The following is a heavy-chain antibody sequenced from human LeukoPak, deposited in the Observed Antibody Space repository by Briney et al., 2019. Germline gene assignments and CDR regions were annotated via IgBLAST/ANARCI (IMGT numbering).Heavy chain of an antibody. CDR2: IHDGGTT. V-gene: IGHV3-66*02. CDR1: GFTVGNTY. D-gene: IGHD3-3*01. CDR3: ARIGSPGVAYYGMDV. J-gene: IGHJ6*02. Sequence: PGGSLRLPCAASGFTVGNTYMSWVRQAPGKGLEWVSVIHDGGTTYYAASVEGRFTIARDNSRNTLSLQMNSLTTEDTAVYYCARIGSPGVAYYGMDVWGQGTTVTVSS.